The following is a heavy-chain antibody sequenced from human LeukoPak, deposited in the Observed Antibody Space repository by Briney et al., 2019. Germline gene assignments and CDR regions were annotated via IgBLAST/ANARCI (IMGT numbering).Heavy chain of an antibody. CDR2: MNPNSGNT. J-gene: IGHJ4*02. Sequence: ASVKVSCKASGYTFTSYDINCVRQATGQGLEWRGWMNPNSGNTGYAQKFQGRVTMTTDTSTSTAYMELRSLRSDDTAVYYCARAIVGAMSAFDYWGQGTLVTVSS. V-gene: IGHV1-8*01. CDR3: ARAIVGAMSAFDY. CDR1: GYTFTSYD. D-gene: IGHD1-26*01.